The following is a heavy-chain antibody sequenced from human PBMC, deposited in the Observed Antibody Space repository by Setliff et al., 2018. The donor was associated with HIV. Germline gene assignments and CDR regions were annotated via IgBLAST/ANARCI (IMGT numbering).Heavy chain of an antibody. CDR3: ARGFPFCSGGNCRANYFDY. CDR2: INHSGST. D-gene: IGHD2-15*01. V-gene: IGHV4-34*01. J-gene: IGHJ4*02. Sequence: PSETLSLTCAVYGGSFSGYYWSWIRQPPGKGLEWIGEINHSGSTNYNPSLKSRVTISVDTSKNQFSLKLSSVTAADTAVFYCARGFPFCSGGNCRANYFDYWGQGTLVTVS. CDR1: GGSFSGYY.